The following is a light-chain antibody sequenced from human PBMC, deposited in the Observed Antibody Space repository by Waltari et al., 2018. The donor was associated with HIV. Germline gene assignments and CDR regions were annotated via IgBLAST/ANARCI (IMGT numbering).Light chain of an antibody. Sequence: DIVMTQSPDSLAVSLGGRAPINCKSSQSVLYNSNNKNYLAWYQQKPGQPPKLLIYWASTRESGVPDRFSGSGSGTDFTLTISSLQAEDVAVYYCQQYSITPITFGQGTKLEIK. V-gene: IGKV4-1*01. CDR1: QSVLYNSNNKNY. J-gene: IGKJ2*01. CDR2: WAS. CDR3: QQYSITPIT.